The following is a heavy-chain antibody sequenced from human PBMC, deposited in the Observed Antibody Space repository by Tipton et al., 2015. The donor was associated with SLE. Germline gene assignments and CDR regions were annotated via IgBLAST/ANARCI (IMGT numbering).Heavy chain of an antibody. CDR1: GFTFSSYG. Sequence: SLRLSCAASGFTFSSYGMHWVRQAPGKGLEWVAFIRYDGSNKYYADSVKGRFTISRDNSKNTLYLQMSSLKTEDTAVYYCAKFPSSAYGDYGYWGQGTLVTVSS. J-gene: IGHJ4*02. CDR3: AKFPSSAYGDYGY. V-gene: IGHV3-30*02. D-gene: IGHD4-17*01. CDR2: IRYDGSNK.